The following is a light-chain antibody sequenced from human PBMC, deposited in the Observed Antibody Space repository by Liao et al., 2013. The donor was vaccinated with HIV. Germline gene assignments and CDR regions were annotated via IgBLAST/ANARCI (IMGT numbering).Light chain of an antibody. CDR1: KLGEKY. Sequence: SYEVTQPPSVSVSPGQTASISCSGDKLGEKYVCWYQQKPGQSPVLVIYQDTRRPSGIPERFSGSNSGSTATLTISGTQAIDEADYYCQSTDSSATYVVFGGGTKLTVL. CDR3: QSTDSSATYVV. CDR2: QDT. J-gene: IGLJ2*01. V-gene: IGLV3-1*01.